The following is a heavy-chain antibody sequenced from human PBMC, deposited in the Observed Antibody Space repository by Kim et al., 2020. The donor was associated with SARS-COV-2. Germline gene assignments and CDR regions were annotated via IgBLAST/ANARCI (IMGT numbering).Heavy chain of an antibody. D-gene: IGHD3-16*01. Sequence: SETLSLTCAVYGGSFSGYYWSWIRQPPGKGLEWIGEINHSGSTNYNPSLKSRVTISVDTSKNQFSLKLSSVTAADTAVYYCARSRLHNWAAYYYGMDVSG. CDR3: ARSRLHNWAAYYYGMDV. J-gene: IGHJ6*01. CDR1: GGSFSGYY. CDR2: INHSGST. V-gene: IGHV4-34*01.